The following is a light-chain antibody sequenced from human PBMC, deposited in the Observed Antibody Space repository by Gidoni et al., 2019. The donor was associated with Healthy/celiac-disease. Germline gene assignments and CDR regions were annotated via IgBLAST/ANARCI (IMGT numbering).Light chain of an antibody. J-gene: IGKJ1*01. CDR3: QQRSNWWT. CDR1: QSVSSY. Sequence: IVLTQSPATLSLSPGERATLSCRASQSVSSYVAWYQQKPGQAPRLLIYDASNRATGIPARFSGSGSGTDFTLTISSLEPEDFAVYYCQQRSNWWTFGQGTKVEIK. V-gene: IGKV3-11*01. CDR2: DAS.